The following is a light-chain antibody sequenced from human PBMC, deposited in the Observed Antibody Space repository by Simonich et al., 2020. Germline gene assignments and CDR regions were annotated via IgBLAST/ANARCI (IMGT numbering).Light chain of an antibody. Sequence: QSALTQPASVSGSPGQSITISCPGTSLDVGGFNLVSWYQPNPGKAPKRMIYEGRKRPSGVSNRFSGSKSGNTASLTISGLQAEDEADYYCCSYAGSSTLVFGGGTKLTVL. CDR3: CSYAGSSTLV. V-gene: IGLV2-23*01. CDR2: EGR. J-gene: IGLJ2*01. CDR1: SLDVGGFNL.